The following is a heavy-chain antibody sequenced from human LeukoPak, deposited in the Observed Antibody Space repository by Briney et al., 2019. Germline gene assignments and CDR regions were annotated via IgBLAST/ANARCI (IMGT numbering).Heavy chain of an antibody. CDR1: GYTFTSYA. J-gene: IGHJ6*02. CDR2: INAGNGNT. Sequence: RASVKVSRKASGYTFTSYAMHWVRQAPGQRLGWMGWINAGNGNTKYSQKFQGRVTITRDTSASTAYMELSSLRSEDTAVYYCARDHGDYYYYYGMDVWGQGTTVTVSS. D-gene: IGHD4-17*01. V-gene: IGHV1-3*01. CDR3: ARDHGDYYYYYGMDV.